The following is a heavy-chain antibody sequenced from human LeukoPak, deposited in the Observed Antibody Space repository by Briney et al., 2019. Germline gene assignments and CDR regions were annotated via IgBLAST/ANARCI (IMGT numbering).Heavy chain of an antibody. V-gene: IGHV1-8*01. CDR2: MNPNSGNT. J-gene: IGHJ6*02. Sequence: GASVKVSCKASGYTFTSYDINWVRQATGQGLEWMGWMNPNSGNTGHAQKFQGRVTMTRNTSISTAYMELSSLRSEDTAVYYCAVLSPTLMTPPRGLHYYYGMDVWGQGTTVTVSS. D-gene: IGHD2-15*01. CDR1: GYTFTSYD. CDR3: AVLSPTLMTPPRGLHYYYGMDV.